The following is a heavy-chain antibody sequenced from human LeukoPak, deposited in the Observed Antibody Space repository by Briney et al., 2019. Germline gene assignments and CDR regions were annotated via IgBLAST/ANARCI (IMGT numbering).Heavy chain of an antibody. CDR2: MYYSGST. CDR3: ARQHLLAAAGTFDY. Sequence: SETLSLTCTVSGGSISSSSYYWGWIRQPPGKGLGWIGSMYYSGSTYYNPSLKSRVTISVDTSKNQFSLKLSSVTAADTAVYYCARQHLLAAAGTFDYWGQGTLVTVSS. CDR1: GGSISSSSYY. V-gene: IGHV4-39*01. J-gene: IGHJ4*02. D-gene: IGHD6-13*01.